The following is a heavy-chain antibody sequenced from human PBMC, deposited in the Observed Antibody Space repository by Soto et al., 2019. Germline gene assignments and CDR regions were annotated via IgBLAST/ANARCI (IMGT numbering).Heavy chain of an antibody. CDR3: ARGENWNYEYYYYGMDV. J-gene: IGHJ6*02. V-gene: IGHV1-3*01. Sequence: GASVKVSCKASGYTFTSYAMHWVRQAPGQRLEWMGWINAGNGNTKYSQKFQGRVTITRDTSASTAYMELSRLRSDDTAVYYCARGENWNYEYYYYGMDVWGQGTTVTVSS. CDR1: GYTFTSYA. CDR2: INAGNGNT. D-gene: IGHD1-7*01.